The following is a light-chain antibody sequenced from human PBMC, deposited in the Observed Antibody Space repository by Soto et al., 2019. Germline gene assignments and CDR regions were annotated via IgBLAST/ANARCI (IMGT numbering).Light chain of an antibody. J-gene: IGKJ4*01. V-gene: IGKV1-39*01. CDR3: QQSYNTPLT. CDR2: AAS. Sequence: DIQMTQSPSSLSASVGYRITITCRASQNINNNLNWYQQAPGKAPKLLIYAASSLQFGVPSRFSGSGSGTHFIFTISSLQPGDFATYFCQQSYNTPLTFGGGTKVDIK. CDR1: QNINNN.